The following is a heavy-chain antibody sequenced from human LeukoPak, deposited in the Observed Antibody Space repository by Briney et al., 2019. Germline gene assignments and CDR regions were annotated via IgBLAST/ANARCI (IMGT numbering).Heavy chain of an antibody. CDR1: GFTFDDYG. D-gene: IGHD7-27*01. Sequence: GGSLRLSCAASGFTFDDYGMSWVRQAPGKGLEWVSGINWNGGSTGYADSVKGRFTISRDNAKNSLYLQMNSLRAEDTALYYCARSGDFQYYYYMDVWGKGTTVTVSS. J-gene: IGHJ6*03. CDR3: ARSGDFQYYYYMDV. V-gene: IGHV3-20*04. CDR2: INWNGGST.